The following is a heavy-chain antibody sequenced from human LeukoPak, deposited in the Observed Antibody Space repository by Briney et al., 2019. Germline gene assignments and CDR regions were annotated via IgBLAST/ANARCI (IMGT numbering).Heavy chain of an antibody. CDR3: ARGFDYGDFSG. J-gene: IGHJ3*01. CDR1: AASTTRHS. Sequence: PSQTPSPPRTPSAASTTRHSSSCIRQPPGQGLDWIGYIYYSGSTNYNPSLKSRVTISVDTSKNQFSLKLSSVTAADTAVYYCARGFDYGDFSGWGQGTMVTVSS. D-gene: IGHD4-17*01. CDR2: IYYSGST. V-gene: IGHV4-59*11.